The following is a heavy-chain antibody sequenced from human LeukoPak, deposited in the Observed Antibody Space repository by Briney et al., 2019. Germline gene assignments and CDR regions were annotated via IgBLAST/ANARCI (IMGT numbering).Heavy chain of an antibody. D-gene: IGHD3-9*01. CDR2: IYYSGST. J-gene: IGHJ5*02. Sequence: SETLSLTCTVSGGSISSSSYYWGWIRQPPGKGLEWIGSIYYSGSTYYNPSLKSRVTISVDTSKNQFSLKLSSVTAADTAVYYCASLFDWRPVSPWGQGTLVTVSS. CDR3: ASLFDWRPVSP. CDR1: GGSISSSSYY. V-gene: IGHV4-39*07.